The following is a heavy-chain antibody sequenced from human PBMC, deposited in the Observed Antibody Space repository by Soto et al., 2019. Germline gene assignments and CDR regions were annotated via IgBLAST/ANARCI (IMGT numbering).Heavy chain of an antibody. J-gene: IGHJ4*02. CDR1: GGSISSYY. D-gene: IGHD2-15*01. V-gene: IGHV4-59*01. CDR2: IYYSGST. Sequence: PSETLSLTCTVSGGSISSYYWSWIRQPPGKGLEWIGYIYYSGSTNYNPSLKSRVTISVDTSKNQFSLKLSSVTAADTAVYYCARGYCSGGSCYSVPFDYWGQGTLVTVS. CDR3: ARGYCSGGSCYSVPFDY.